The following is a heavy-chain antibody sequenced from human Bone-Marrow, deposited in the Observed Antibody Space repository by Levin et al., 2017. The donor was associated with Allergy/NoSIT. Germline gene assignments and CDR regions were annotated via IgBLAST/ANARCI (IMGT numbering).Heavy chain of an antibody. V-gene: IGHV4-39*07. Sequence: GSLRLSCTVSGGSISSSSYYWGWIRQPPGKGLEWIGSIYYSGSTYYNPSLKSRVTISVDTSKNQFSLKLSSVTAADTAVYYCARDSPYSGSYSAYYGMDVWGQGTTVTVSS. J-gene: IGHJ6*02. CDR1: GGSISSSSYY. CDR3: ARDSPYSGSYSAYYGMDV. CDR2: IYYSGST. D-gene: IGHD1-26*01.